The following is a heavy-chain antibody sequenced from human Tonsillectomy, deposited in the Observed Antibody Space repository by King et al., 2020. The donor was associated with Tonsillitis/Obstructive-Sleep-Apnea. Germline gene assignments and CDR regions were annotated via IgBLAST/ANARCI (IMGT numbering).Heavy chain of an antibody. D-gene: IGHD3-22*01. Sequence: QLVQSGAEVKKPGDSVKVSCKASGYTFTTYGISWVRQAPGQGLEWMGWISAYNGDTNYAQKLQGRVTMTTDTSTSTAYMELRSLRSDDTAVYYCARDSMSHYFDSSTYYTFDYWGQGTLVTVSS. CDR1: GYTFTTYG. CDR2: ISAYNGDT. V-gene: IGHV1-18*01. CDR3: ARDSMSHYFDSSTYYTFDY. J-gene: IGHJ4*02.